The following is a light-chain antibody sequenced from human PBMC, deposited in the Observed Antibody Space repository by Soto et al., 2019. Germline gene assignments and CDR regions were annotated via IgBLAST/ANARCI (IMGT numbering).Light chain of an antibody. CDR1: SSDVGGYNY. CDR3: SSYAGSNNFV. Sequence: QSALTQPPSASGSPGQSVTISCTGTSSDVGGYNYVSWYQQHPGKAPKLMIYEVSKWPSGVPDRFSGSKSGNTASLTVSGLQGEDEADYYCSSYAGSNNFVFGGGTKLTVL. CDR2: EVS. J-gene: IGLJ2*01. V-gene: IGLV2-8*01.